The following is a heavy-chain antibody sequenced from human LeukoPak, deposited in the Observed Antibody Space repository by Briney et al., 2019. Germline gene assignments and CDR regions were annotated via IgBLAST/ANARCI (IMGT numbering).Heavy chain of an antibody. CDR3: ATRLYSRSYYFDY. CDR1: GYTFTTFG. V-gene: IGHV1-18*01. J-gene: IGHJ4*02. D-gene: IGHD6-6*01. Sequence: GASVKVSCKASGYTFTTFGITWVRQPPGQGLEWMGWISTYSGNTNYAQKLQGRVTMTTVTSTSTAYMELSSLRSEDTAVYYCATRLYSRSYYFDYWGQGTLVTVSS. CDR2: ISTYSGNT.